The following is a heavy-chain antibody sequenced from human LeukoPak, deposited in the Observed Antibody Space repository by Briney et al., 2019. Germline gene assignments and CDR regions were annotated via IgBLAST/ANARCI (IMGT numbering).Heavy chain of an antibody. CDR3: ARWNGWYGGVYYYYYMDV. D-gene: IGHD6-19*01. Sequence: SETLSLTCTVSGGSIGNYYWSWIRQSPGKGLEWIGYVYYSGSTNYNPSLKSRVTMSVDTSKNQFSLKLSSVTAADTAVYYCARWNGWYGGVYYYYYMDVWGKGTTVTVSS. CDR1: GGSIGNYY. V-gene: IGHV4-59*12. J-gene: IGHJ6*03. CDR2: VYYSGST.